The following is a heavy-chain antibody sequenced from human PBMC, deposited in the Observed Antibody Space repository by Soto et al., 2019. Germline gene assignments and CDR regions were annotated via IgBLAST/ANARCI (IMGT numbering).Heavy chain of an antibody. D-gene: IGHD2-8*01. Sequence: VSVKVPCKSSGYTFSSYGVSWGRQAPGRGLEWLGWISTYTGNTKHAQKFQDRVTLTTEASTSTAYLELRSLRSDDTAVYYCVRDRCTTDRCYTHRFAVWGQGTTVTVSS. J-gene: IGHJ6*02. V-gene: IGHV1-18*04. CDR1: GYTFSSYG. CDR2: ISTYTGNT. CDR3: VRDRCTTDRCYTHRFAV.